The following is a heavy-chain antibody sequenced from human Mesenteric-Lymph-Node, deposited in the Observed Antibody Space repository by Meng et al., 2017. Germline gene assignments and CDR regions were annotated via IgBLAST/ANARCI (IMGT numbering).Heavy chain of an antibody. CDR3: ARGSSGGSSSVY. CDR2: ISYDGSNK. V-gene: IGHV3-30*01. J-gene: IGHJ4*02. CDR1: GFTFSSYA. Sequence: GGSLRLSCAASGFTFSSYAMHWVRQAPGKGLEWVAVISYDGSNKYYADSVKGRFTISRDNSKNTLYLQMNSLRAEDTAVYYCARGSSGGSSSVYWGQGTLVTVSS. D-gene: IGHD2-15*01.